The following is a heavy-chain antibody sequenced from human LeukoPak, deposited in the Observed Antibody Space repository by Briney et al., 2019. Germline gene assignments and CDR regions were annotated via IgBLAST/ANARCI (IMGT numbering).Heavy chain of an antibody. CDR2: INPNSGGT. CDR1: GYTFTCYY. J-gene: IGHJ6*03. CDR3: ARGYHYYYYYYMDV. V-gene: IGHV1-2*02. Sequence: ASVKVSCKASGYTFTCYYMHWVRQAPGQGLEWMGWINPNSGGTNYAQKFQGRGTMTRDTSISTAYMELSRLRSDDTAVYYCARGYHYYYYYYMDVWGEGTTVTVSS. D-gene: IGHD1-1*01.